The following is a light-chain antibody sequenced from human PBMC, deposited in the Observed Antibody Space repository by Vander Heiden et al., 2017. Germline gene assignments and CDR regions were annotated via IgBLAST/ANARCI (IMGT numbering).Light chain of an antibody. Sequence: QSALTQPRSVSGSPGQSVTISCTGTSSDVGDYNFVSWYQQHPGKLLILMIYDGTKRPPGVPDRFSGSKSGNTASLTISGLQDEDEADYYCASNAGSVLFGGGTKLTVL. CDR2: DGT. V-gene: IGLV2-11*01. CDR3: ASNAGSVL. CDR1: SSDVGDYNF. J-gene: IGLJ2*01.